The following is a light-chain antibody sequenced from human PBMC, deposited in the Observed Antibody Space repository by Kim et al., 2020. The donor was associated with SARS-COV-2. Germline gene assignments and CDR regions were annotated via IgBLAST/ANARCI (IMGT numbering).Light chain of an antibody. V-gene: IGKV1-5*01. CDR3: QQYNSFSS. Sequence: RTGSGGDHVTITCRARQSISTWLAWYQQKPGKAPQLLSSDASILQTGVPPRFSGGGSGGDFTLTISNLQPDDFATYYCQQYNSFSSLGQGTKLEI. CDR2: DAS. CDR1: QSISTW. J-gene: IGKJ2*03.